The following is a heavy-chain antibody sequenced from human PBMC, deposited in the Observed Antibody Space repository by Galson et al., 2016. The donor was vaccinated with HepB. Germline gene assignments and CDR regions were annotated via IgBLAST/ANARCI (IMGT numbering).Heavy chain of an antibody. V-gene: IGHV3-30*18. CDR1: GFAFSDYG. CDR3: AKGEVGYCTSVSCYWYYFEY. Sequence: SLRLSCAASGFAFSDYGMHWVHQAPGTGLEWVAVISYDGTYKFYADSVKGRFTISRDNSKNTLYLQMNSLKPEDTAVYFCAKGEVGYCTSVSCYWYYFEYWGQGTLVTVSS. CDR2: ISYDGTYK. J-gene: IGHJ4*02. D-gene: IGHD2-2*01.